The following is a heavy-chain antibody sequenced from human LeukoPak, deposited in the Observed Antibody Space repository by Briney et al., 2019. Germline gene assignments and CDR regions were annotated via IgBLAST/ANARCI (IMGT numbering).Heavy chain of an antibody. D-gene: IGHD3-10*01. J-gene: IGHJ6*03. Sequence: SETLSLTCTVSGGSISSYYWSWIRQPPGKGLEWIGYIYYSGSTNYNPSPKSRVTISVDTSKNQFSLKLSSVTAADTAVYYCARSPRTMVRGVIAYYYYYMDVWGKGTTVTVSS. CDR3: ARSPRTMVRGVIAYYYYYMDV. V-gene: IGHV4-59*01. CDR1: GGSISSYY. CDR2: IYYSGST.